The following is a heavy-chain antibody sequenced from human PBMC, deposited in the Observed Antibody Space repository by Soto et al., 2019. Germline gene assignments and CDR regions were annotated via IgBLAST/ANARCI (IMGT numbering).Heavy chain of an antibody. CDR2: INPTGGST. CDR1: GYTFINYY. Sequence: QVQLVQSGAEVKKPGASVKVSCKASGYTFINYYIHWVRQAPGHGMEWMAIINPTGGSTNYAQKFQGRLTLTIDTSTTTVYIERSSLTSEDTAIYSCARHLAAADVWGQGTLVTVSS. CDR3: ARHLAAADV. V-gene: IGHV1-46*01. J-gene: IGHJ4*02. D-gene: IGHD2-15*01.